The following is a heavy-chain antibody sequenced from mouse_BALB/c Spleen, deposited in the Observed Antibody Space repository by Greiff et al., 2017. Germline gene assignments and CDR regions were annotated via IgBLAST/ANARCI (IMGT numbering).Heavy chain of an antibody. V-gene: IGHV5-6-4*01. CDR3: TRVPYYDYDGTFAY. D-gene: IGHD2-4*01. J-gene: IGHJ3*01. Sequence: EVHLVESGGGLVQPGGSRKLSCAASGFTFSSYTMSWVRQTPEKRLEWVATISSGGSYTYYPDSVKGRFTISRANAKNTLYLQMSSLKSEDTAMYYCTRVPYYDYDGTFAYWGQGTLVTVSA. CDR2: ISSGGSYT. CDR1: GFTFSSYT.